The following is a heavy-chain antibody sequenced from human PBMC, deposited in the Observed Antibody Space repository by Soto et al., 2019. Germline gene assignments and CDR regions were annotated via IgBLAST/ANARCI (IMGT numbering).Heavy chain of an antibody. J-gene: IGHJ5*02. CDR1: GGSISSSSYY. CDR3: ARQPERRNWFDP. Sequence: SETLSLTCTVSGGSISSSSYYWGWVRQPPGKGLEWIGSIYYSGSTYYNPSLKSRVTISVDTSKNQFSLKLSSVTAADTAVYYCARQPERRNWFDPWGQGTLVTVSS. V-gene: IGHV4-39*01. D-gene: IGHD1-1*01. CDR2: IYYSGST.